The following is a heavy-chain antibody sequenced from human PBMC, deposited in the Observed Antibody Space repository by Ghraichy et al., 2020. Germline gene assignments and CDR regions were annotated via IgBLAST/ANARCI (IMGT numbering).Heavy chain of an antibody. V-gene: IGHV4-39*01. J-gene: IGHJ3*02. CDR2: IYYSGST. D-gene: IGHD2-21*01. Sequence: SETLSLTCSVSGGSISSSTYFWGWIRQPPGKGLEWIGTIYYSGSTFYNPSLKSRVTISVDTSKHQFFLKLSSVTAADTAVYYCARQVLPYCSGNCYPDDAFDIWGQGTMVTVSS. CDR3: ARQVLPYCSGNCYPDDAFDI. CDR1: GGSISSSTYF.